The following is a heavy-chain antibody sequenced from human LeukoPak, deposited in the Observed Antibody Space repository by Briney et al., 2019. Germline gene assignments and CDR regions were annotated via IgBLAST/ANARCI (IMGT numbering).Heavy chain of an antibody. CDR1: GGSFSSSSYY. CDR2: IYYSGST. V-gene: IGHV4-39*07. D-gene: IGHD3-16*01. Sequence: PSETLSLTCTVSGGSFSSSSYYWGWIRQPPGKGLEWIGSIYYSGSTYYNPSLKSRVTISVDTSKNQFSLKLSSVTAADTAVYYCAILSRGETLYYFDYWGQGTLVTVSS. CDR3: AILSRGETLYYFDY. J-gene: IGHJ4*02.